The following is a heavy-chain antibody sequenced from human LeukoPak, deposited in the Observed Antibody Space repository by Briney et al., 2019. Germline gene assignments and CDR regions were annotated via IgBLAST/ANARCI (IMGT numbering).Heavy chain of an antibody. Sequence: SETLSLTCTVSGGSISSGGYYWSWIRQHPGKGLEWIGYIYYSGSTYYNPSLKSRVTISVDTSKNQFSLKLSSVTAADTAVYYCAREGSGYGNFDYWGQGTLVTVSS. CDR3: AREGSGYGNFDY. CDR2: IYYSGST. CDR1: GGSISSGGYY. V-gene: IGHV4-31*03. J-gene: IGHJ4*02. D-gene: IGHD3-22*01.